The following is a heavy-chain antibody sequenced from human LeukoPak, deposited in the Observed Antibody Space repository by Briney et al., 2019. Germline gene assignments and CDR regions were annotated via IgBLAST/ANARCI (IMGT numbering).Heavy chain of an antibody. V-gene: IGHV4-34*01. Sequence: PSETLSLTCAVYGGSFSGYYWSWVRQPPGMGLEWIGEVSLSGVTNYNPSLKSRITMSLDTSKNHFSLKLSSVTAADTAVYYCARPVGGWFDPWGQGTLVTVSS. CDR1: GGSFSGYY. CDR2: VSLSGVT. J-gene: IGHJ5*02. D-gene: IGHD3-16*01. CDR3: ARPVGGWFDP.